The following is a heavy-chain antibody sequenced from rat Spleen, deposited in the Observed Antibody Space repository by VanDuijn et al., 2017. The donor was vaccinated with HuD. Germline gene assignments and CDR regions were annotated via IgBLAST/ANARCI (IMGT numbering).Heavy chain of an antibody. V-gene: IGHV2-16*01. CDR2: IWSGGST. J-gene: IGHJ3*01. CDR1: GVSLSSYG. Sequence: VQLQESGPGLVQPSQTLSLTCTVSGVSLSSYGIIWVRQPPGKGLEWMGVIWSGGSTDYNSALKSRLSISRDTSKSQVLLKMNILQTEDTAMYFCARDDWFAYWGQGTLVTVSS. CDR3: ARDDWFAY.